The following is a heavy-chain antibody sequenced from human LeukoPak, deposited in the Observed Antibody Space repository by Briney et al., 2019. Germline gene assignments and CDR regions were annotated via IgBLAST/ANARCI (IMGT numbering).Heavy chain of an antibody. J-gene: IGHJ4*02. Sequence: GGSLRLSCAASGFAVSNNYMSWVRQAPGKGLEWDSVIYSDGSPYYADSVRGRFTISRDNSKNTQYLQMNSLRAEDTAVYYCARLRRELWVLSFDGWGQGTRVTVFS. V-gene: IGHV3-66*04. CDR1: GFAVSNNY. D-gene: IGHD1-7*01. CDR2: IYSDGSP. CDR3: ARLRRELWVLSFDG.